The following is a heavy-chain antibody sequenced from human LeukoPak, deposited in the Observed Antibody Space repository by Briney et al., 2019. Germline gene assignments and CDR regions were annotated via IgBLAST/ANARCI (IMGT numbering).Heavy chain of an antibody. CDR2: FSGSGGNT. CDR1: GFTVSSNY. V-gene: IGHV3-23*01. D-gene: IGHD5-12*01. CDR3: AKSGLNRFDY. Sequence: PGGSLRLSCAASGFTVSSNYMSWVRQAPGKGLEWVSTFSGSGGNTYYADSVKGRFTISRDNSKNTLYLQMNSLRAEDTAVHYCAKSGLNRFDYWGQGTLVTVSS. J-gene: IGHJ4*02.